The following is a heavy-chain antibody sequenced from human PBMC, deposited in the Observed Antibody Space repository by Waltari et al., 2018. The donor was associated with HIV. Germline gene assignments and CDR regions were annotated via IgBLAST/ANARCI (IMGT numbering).Heavy chain of an antibody. J-gene: IGHJ6*02. CDR1: GYAVGSPG. V-gene: IGHV3-74*03. CDR3: VKDVTVKLYGVYYSGLDV. D-gene: IGHD2-8*01. Sequence: LVESGGSPVQSGESLRRSCRATGYAVGSPGMHWGAQSPGKGLVWVSRIDGDGGVTKYADAVKGRFTISRDNAKNTLFLDMKNLRVEDSGIYHCVKDVTVKLYGVYYSGLDVWGLGTTVTV. CDR2: IDGDGGVT.